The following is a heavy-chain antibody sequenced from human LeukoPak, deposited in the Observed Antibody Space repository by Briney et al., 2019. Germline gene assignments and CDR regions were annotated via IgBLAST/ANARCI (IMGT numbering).Heavy chain of an antibody. J-gene: IGHJ4*02. CDR1: GGSMSSYY. Sequence: PSETLSLTCTVSGGSMSSYYWSWIRQPPGKGLEWIGYIYYSGTTNYNPSLKSRVTISVDPSQNQFSLKLSSVTAADTAVYYCARDNNSHLYYLEYWGQGTLVIVSS. CDR2: IYYSGTT. V-gene: IGHV4-59*01. CDR3: ARDNNSHLYYLEY. D-gene: IGHD2/OR15-2a*01.